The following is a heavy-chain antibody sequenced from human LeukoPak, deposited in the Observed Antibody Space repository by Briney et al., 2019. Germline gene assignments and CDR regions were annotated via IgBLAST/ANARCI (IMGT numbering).Heavy chain of an antibody. V-gene: IGHV1-69*13. J-gene: IGHJ4*02. CDR3: ARDGGKYCSSTSCYGPDY. D-gene: IGHD2-2*01. Sequence: SVKVSCKASGYSFTSYAIGWVRQAPGQGLEWMGGIIPIFGTANYAQKFQGRVTITADESTSTAYMELSSLRSEDTAVYYCARDGGKYCSSTSCYGPDYWGQGTLVTVSS. CDR1: GYSFTSYA. CDR2: IIPIFGTA.